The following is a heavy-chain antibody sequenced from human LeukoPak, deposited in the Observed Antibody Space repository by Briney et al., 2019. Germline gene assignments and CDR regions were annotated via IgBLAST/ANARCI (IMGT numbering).Heavy chain of an antibody. V-gene: IGHV3-23*01. Sequence: GGSLRLSCAASGFTFSSYGMSWVRQAPGKGLEWVSAISGSGGSTYYADSVKGRFTISRDNSKNTLYLQMNSLRAEDTAVYYCAKNPHRYCSGGSCYSYYYYYMDVWGKGTTVTISS. J-gene: IGHJ6*03. D-gene: IGHD2-15*01. CDR2: ISGSGGST. CDR1: GFTFSSYG. CDR3: AKNPHRYCSGGSCYSYYYYYMDV.